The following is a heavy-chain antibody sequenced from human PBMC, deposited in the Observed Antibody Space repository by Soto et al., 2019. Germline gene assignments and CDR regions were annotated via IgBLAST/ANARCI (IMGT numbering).Heavy chain of an antibody. J-gene: IGHJ6*02. V-gene: IGHV3-30*18. CDR2: ISYDGSHE. Sequence: QVKLVESGGGVVQPGRSLRLSCTASGFTFSSFGMHWVRQAPGKGLEGVAVISYDGSHEYYGDSVKGRFAISRDGSKNTLYLQMNSLRADDTAVYYCAKVRVRGFGAFSDMDVWGQGTKVTVSS. CDR1: GFTFSSFG. CDR3: AKVRVRGFGAFSDMDV. D-gene: IGHD3-10*01.